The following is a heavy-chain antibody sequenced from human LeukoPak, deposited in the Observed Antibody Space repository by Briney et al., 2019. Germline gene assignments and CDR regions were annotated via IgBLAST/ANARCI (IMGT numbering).Heavy chain of an antibody. D-gene: IGHD3-16*01. CDR1: GFTFSGSA. CDR3: ARDWGVDY. J-gene: IGHJ4*02. V-gene: IGHV3-73*01. Sequence: GGSLRLSCAASGFTFSGSAMHWVRQASGKGLEWVGRIRSKANSYATAYAASVKGRFTISRDDSKSTAYLQMNSLRAEDTAVYYCARDWGVDYWGQGTLVTVSS. CDR2: IRSKANSYAT.